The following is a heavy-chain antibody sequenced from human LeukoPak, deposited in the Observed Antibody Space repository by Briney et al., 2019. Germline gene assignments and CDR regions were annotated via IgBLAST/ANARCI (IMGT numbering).Heavy chain of an antibody. Sequence: PSETLSLTCTVSGGSISSFYWSWIRQPPGKGLEWIGYFHYRGSTTYNPSLRSRVTISVDTSRNQFSLKLSSVTAADTAVYYCARSRSGYSYDHAAFEIWGQGTMVTVSS. CDR2: FHYRGST. D-gene: IGHD5-18*01. V-gene: IGHV4-59*01. CDR1: GGSISSFY. J-gene: IGHJ3*02. CDR3: ARSRSGYSYDHAAFEI.